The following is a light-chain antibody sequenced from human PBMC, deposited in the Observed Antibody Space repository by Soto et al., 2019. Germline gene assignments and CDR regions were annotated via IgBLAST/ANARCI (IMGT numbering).Light chain of an antibody. Sequence: EIGLTQSPGTLSLSPGERATLSCRASQSVSSSYLAWDQQKPGQAPRHLIYGASSRATGIPDRFSGSGSGTDFTLTIRRLWPEDFAVYYCQQYGSSPVYTFGQGTKLEMK. V-gene: IGKV3-20*01. CDR3: QQYGSSPVYT. J-gene: IGKJ2*01. CDR1: QSVSSSY. CDR2: GAS.